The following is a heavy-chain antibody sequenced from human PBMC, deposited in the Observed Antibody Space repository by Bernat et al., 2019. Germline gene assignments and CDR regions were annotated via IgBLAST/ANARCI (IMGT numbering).Heavy chain of an antibody. CDR2: IWYDGSNK. CDR3: ARGERGRRRNKNYGMDG. V-gene: IGHV3-33*08. Sequence: QVQLVESGGGVVQPGRSLRLSCAASGFTFSSYAMHWVRQAPGKGLEWVAVIWYDGSNKYYADSVKGRFTISRDNSKNTLYLQMNSLRAEDTAVYYCARGERGRRRNKNYGMDGWGQGTTVTVS. J-gene: IGHJ6*02. CDR1: GFTFSSYA. D-gene: IGHD5-24*01.